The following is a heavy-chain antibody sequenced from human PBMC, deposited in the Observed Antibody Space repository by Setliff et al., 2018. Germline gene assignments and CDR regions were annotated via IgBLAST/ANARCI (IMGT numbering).Heavy chain of an antibody. D-gene: IGHD1-26*01. J-gene: IGHJ4*02. CDR1: GGSFSGYY. Sequence: TLSLTCAVYGGSFSGYYWSWIRQPPGKGLEWIGEINHSGSTNYNPSLKSRVTISVDTSKNQFSLKLSSVTAADTAVYYCNSGSYVFDYWGQGTLVTVSS. CDR3: NSGSYVFDY. V-gene: IGHV4-34*01. CDR2: INHSGST.